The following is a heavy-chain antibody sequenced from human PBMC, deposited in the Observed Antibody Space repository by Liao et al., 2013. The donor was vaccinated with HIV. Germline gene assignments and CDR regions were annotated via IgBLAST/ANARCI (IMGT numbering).Heavy chain of an antibody. CDR3: ARDRRQGLLWFGELFPGPGNYYMDV. J-gene: IGHJ6*03. Sequence: QVQLQESGPGLVKPSQTLSPTCTVSGGSISSGSYYWSWIRQPAGKGLEWIGRIYTSGSTNYNPSLKSRVTISVDTSKNQFSLKLSSVTAADTAVYYCARDRRQGLLWFGELFPGPGNYYMDVWGERDHGHRLL. CDR2: IYTSGST. D-gene: IGHD3-10*01. V-gene: IGHV4-61*02. CDR1: GGSISSGSYY.